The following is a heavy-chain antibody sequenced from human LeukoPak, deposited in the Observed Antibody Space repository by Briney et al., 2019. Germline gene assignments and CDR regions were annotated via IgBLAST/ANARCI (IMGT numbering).Heavy chain of an antibody. V-gene: IGHV1-69*13. Sequence: TVKVSCKASGGTFSSYAISWVRQAPGQGLEWMGGIIPIFGTANYAQKFQGRVTLTADESTSTAYMELSSLRSEDTAVYYCARGGVDYSYGMDVWGQGTTVTVSS. CDR2: IIPIFGTA. CDR3: ARGGVDYSYGMDV. CDR1: GGTFSSYA. J-gene: IGHJ6*02. D-gene: IGHD3-10*01.